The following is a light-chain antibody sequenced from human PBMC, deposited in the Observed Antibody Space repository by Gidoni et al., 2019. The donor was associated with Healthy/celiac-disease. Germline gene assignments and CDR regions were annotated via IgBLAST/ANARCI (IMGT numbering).Light chain of an antibody. J-gene: IGKJ1*01. CDR2: GAS. V-gene: IGKV3-15*01. CDR1: QSVSSN. CDR3: QQYNNWPPT. Sequence: EIMMTQSPATLSVSPGTRATLSCRASQSVSSNLACYQQKPGQAPRLLISGASTRATGIPARFSGSGSGTEFPLTISSLQSEDFAVYYCQQYNNWPPTFGQGTKVEIK.